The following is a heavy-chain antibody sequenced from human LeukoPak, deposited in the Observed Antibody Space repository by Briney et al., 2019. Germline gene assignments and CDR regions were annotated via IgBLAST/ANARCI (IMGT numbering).Heavy chain of an antibody. CDR1: GYSLTDHF. CDR3: ARGHNWGPDY. D-gene: IGHD7-27*01. CDR2: IHPNSGDT. Sequence: ASVKVSCKAPGYSLTDHFSHWLRQAPGQGLEWMGWIHPNSGDTNYAQRFQGRVSLTRDTSISTAYMELSSLRSDDTAVYYCARGHNWGPDYWGQGTLVSVSS. V-gene: IGHV1-2*02. J-gene: IGHJ4*02.